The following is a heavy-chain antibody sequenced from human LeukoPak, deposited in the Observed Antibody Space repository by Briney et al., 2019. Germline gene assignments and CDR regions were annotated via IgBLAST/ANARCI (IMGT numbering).Heavy chain of an antibody. Sequence: SETLSLTCVVSGDSVSSGFYHWRWIRQPPGKTLEWIGYIYYTGSTNYNPSLKSRVAMSLDTSKNQFSPNVRSVTAADTAIYYCARGYGGQYVDYWGQGILVPVSS. CDR3: ARGYGGQYVDY. D-gene: IGHD2-15*01. CDR2: IYYTGST. J-gene: IGHJ4*02. CDR1: GDSVSSGFYH. V-gene: IGHV4-61*01.